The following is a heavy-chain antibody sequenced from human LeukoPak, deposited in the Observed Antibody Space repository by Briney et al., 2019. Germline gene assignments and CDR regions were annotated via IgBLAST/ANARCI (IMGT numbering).Heavy chain of an antibody. V-gene: IGHV3-23*01. J-gene: IGHJ3*02. Sequence: GGTLRLSCAASGFTFSTYGMSWVRQAPGKGLEWVSAINGNGGITYYADSVTGRFTISRDNSKNTLYLQMNSLRAEDTAVYYCAKPDVYYGLGSGAFDIWGQGTMVTVSS. CDR3: AKPDVYYGLGSGAFDI. CDR2: INGNGGIT. CDR1: GFTFSTYG. D-gene: IGHD3-10*01.